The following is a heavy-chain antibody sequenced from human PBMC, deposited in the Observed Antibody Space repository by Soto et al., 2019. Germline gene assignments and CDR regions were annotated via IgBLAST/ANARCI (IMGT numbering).Heavy chain of an antibody. CDR2: INAYNGNT. J-gene: IGHJ5*02. V-gene: IGHV1-18*01. CDR3: ASEDTIFGMVIYRNWFDL. Sequence: WLEWMGWINAYNGNTNYAQKLQGRVTMTTDTSTSTAYMELSSLRSEDTAVYYCASEDTIFGMVIYRNWFDLWGQGTLVTVSS. D-gene: IGHD3-3*01.